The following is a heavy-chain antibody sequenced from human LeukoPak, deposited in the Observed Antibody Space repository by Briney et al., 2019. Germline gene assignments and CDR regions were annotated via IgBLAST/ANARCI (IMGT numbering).Heavy chain of an antibody. CDR1: GYSISSNNW. V-gene: IGHV4-28*01. Sequence: SETLSLTCAVSGYSISSNNWWAWVRQPPGKGLEWIGYIYYNGNTYYNPYNPSLTSRATMSVDTSKNQFSLKLDSVTEIDTAMYYCARNQAVAANRGASDVWGQGTMVTVSS. J-gene: IGHJ3*01. D-gene: IGHD6-19*01. CDR3: ARNQAVAANRGASDV. CDR2: IYYNGNT.